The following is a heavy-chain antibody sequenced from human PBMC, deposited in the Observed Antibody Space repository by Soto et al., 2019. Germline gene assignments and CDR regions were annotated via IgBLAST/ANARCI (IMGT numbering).Heavy chain of an antibody. V-gene: IGHV3-11*01. CDR2: ISSSGSHI. CDR1: GFTFNDYY. CDR3: ARDKRLAPAAADY. D-gene: IGHD2-2*01. J-gene: IGHJ4*02. Sequence: PGGSLRLSCAASGFTFNDYYMSWIRQAPGRGLEWVSYISSSGSHIHYADSVKGRFTISRDNAKNSLYLQMNSLRAEDTAVYYCARDKRLAPAAADYWGLGTLVTVSS.